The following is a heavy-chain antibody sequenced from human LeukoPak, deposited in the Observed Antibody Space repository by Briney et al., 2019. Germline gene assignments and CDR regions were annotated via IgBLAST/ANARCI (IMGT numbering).Heavy chain of an antibody. J-gene: IGHJ1*01. V-gene: IGHV1-2*02. Sequence: ASVKVSCKASGYTFTSYGISWVRQAPGQGLEWMGWINPNSGGTNYAQKFQGRVTMTRDTSISTAYMELSRLRSDDTAVYYCARADYYDSSGYSTLGGFQHWGQGTLVTVSS. D-gene: IGHD3-22*01. CDR2: INPNSGGT. CDR1: GYTFTSYG. CDR3: ARADYYDSSGYSTLGGFQH.